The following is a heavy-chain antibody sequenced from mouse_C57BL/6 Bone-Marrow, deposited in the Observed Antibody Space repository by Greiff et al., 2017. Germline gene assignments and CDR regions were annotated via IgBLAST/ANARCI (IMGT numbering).Heavy chain of an antibody. Sequence: EVQLQQSGPVLVKPGASVKMSCKASGYTFTDYYMNWVKQSHGKSLEWIGVINPYNGGTSYNQKFKGKATLTVDKSSSTAYMELNSLTSEDSAVYYCARNPPFYYGSAWFAYWGQGTLVTVSA. CDR2: INPYNGGT. J-gene: IGHJ3*01. V-gene: IGHV1-19*01. CDR1: GYTFTDYY. CDR3: ARNPPFYYGSAWFAY. D-gene: IGHD1-1*01.